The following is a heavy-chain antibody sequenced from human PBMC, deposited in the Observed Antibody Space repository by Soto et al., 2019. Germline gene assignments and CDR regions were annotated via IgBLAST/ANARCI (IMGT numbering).Heavy chain of an antibody. CDR1: GGSISSSSYY. Sequence: SETLSLTCTVSGGSISSSSYYWGWIRQPPGKGLEWIGSIYYSGSTYYNPSLKSRVTISVDTSKNHFSLKLSSVTAADTAVYYCARHGTLLIDYWGQGTLVTVSS. CDR2: IYYSGST. D-gene: IGHD1-26*01. J-gene: IGHJ4*02. V-gene: IGHV4-39*01. CDR3: ARHGTLLIDY.